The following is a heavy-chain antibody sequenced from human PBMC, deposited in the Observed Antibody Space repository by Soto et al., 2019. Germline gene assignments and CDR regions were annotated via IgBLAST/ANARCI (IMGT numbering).Heavy chain of an antibody. Sequence: QVQLQESGPGLVKPSQTLSLTCTVSGGSISSGDYYWSWIRQPPGKGVERIGYIYYSGSTYYNPSLKSRVTISVDTSKNQFSQKLSSVPAADTAVXYCARALMGYCSGGSCHEFDYWGQGTLVTVSS. V-gene: IGHV4-30-4*01. CDR3: ARALMGYCSGGSCHEFDY. CDR1: GGSISSGDYY. CDR2: IYYSGST. D-gene: IGHD2-15*01. J-gene: IGHJ4*02.